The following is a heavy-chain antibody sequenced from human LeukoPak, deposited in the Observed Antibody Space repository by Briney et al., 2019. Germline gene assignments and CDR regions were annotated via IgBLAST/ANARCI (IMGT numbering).Heavy chain of an antibody. CDR2: ISYIGST. CDR3: ARDPTTVTKGLDI. CDR1: GGSMSGHD. D-gene: IGHD4-17*01. V-gene: IGHV4-59*11. J-gene: IGHJ3*02. Sequence: SETLSLTCTVSGGSMSGHDWSWIRQPPGKGLEWIGYISYIGSTNYNPSLKSRVTISVDTSKNQFSLKLSSVTAADAAVYFCARDPTTVTKGLDIWGQGTMVTVSA.